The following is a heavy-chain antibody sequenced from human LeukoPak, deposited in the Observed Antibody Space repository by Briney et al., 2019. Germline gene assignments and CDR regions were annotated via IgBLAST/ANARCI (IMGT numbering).Heavy chain of an antibody. CDR1: GGTFSSYA. D-gene: IGHD3-10*01. J-gene: IGHJ4*02. CDR2: IIPIFGTA. Sequence: ASVKVSCKAFGGTFSSYAISWVRQAPGQGLEWMGGIIPIFGTANYAQKFQGRVTITADESTSTAYMELSSLRSEDTAVYYCARVVRFGELYYFDYWGQGTLVTVSS. CDR3: ARVVRFGELYYFDY. V-gene: IGHV1-69*13.